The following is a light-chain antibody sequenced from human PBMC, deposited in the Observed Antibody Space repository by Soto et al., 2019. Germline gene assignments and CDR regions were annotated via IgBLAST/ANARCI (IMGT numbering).Light chain of an antibody. CDR1: SSDVGGFNS. J-gene: IGLJ1*01. CDR3: SSYTSTMTNV. V-gene: IGLV2-14*03. Sequence: QSVLPQPASVSGSRGQSITISCTGTSSDVGGFNSVSWYQLRPGTAPKLILYDVVDRPSGVSYRFSGSKSGNTASLTISGLQAADEADYFCSSYTSTMTNVFGSGTKVTVL. CDR2: DVV.